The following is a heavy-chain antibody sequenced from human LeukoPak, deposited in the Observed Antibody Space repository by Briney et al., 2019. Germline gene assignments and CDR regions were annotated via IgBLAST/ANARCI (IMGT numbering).Heavy chain of an antibody. J-gene: IGHJ4*02. CDR1: GFTFSNYA. V-gene: IGHV3-30*04. D-gene: IGHD2-15*01. CDR3: ARGLSGGGDYFDY. CDR2: ISYDGSNK. Sequence: PGGSLRLSCAASGFTFSNYAMHWVRQAPGKGLEWVAVISYDGSNKYYADSVKGRFTISRDNSKNTLYLQMNSLRAEDTAVYYCARGLSGGGDYFDYWGQGTLVTVSS.